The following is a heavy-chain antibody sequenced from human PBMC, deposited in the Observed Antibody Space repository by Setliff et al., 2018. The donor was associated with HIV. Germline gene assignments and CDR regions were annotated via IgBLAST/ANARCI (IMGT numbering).Heavy chain of an antibody. J-gene: IGHJ3*02. D-gene: IGHD2-15*01. V-gene: IGHV3-48*03. CDR3: AREGRSRAVVTARRGAFDI. Sequence: GGSLRLSCAASGFTFSSYEMNWVRQAPGKGLERVSYISSSGSTIYYADSVKGRFTISRDNAKNSLYLQMNSLRAEDTAVYYCAREGRSRAVVTARRGAFDIWGQGTMVTVSS. CDR2: ISSSGSTI. CDR1: GFTFSSYE.